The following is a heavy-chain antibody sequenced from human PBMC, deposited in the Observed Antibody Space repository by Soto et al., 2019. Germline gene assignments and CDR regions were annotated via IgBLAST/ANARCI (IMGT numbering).Heavy chain of an antibody. CDR1: GFTFNLYG. CDR2: IAKDGSDI. J-gene: IGHJ4*01. CDR3: AKAAAYDSSGYYYYFEY. V-gene: IGHV3-30*18. D-gene: IGHD3-22*01. Sequence: ESGGGVVQPGRSLRLSCAASGFTFNLYGMHWVRQAPGKGLEWVAAIAKDGSDIHYIDSVKGRFTISRDNSENTLYLQMTSLRGDDSAVYYCAKAAAYDSSGYYYYFEYWGHGTLVTVSS.